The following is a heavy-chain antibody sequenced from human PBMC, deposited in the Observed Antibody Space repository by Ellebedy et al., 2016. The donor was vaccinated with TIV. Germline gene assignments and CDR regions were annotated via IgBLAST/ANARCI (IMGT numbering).Heavy chain of an antibody. Sequence: ASVKVSXXASGYTFTSYGISWVRQAPGQGLEWMGWMNPNSGNTGYAQKFQGRVTMTRNTSISTAYMELSSLRSEDTAVYYCARADDTVDYWGQGTLVTVSS. D-gene: IGHD3-22*01. CDR3: ARADDTVDY. V-gene: IGHV1-8*02. CDR2: MNPNSGNT. CDR1: GYTFTSYG. J-gene: IGHJ4*02.